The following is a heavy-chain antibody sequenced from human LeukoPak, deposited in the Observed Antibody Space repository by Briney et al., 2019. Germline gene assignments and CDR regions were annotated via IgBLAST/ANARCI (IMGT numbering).Heavy chain of an antibody. CDR1: GDSLSGFY. J-gene: IGHJ2*01. CDR3: ARLGRDGYTHWYFDL. Sequence: SETLSLTCTVSGDSLSGFYWSWIRQPPGRGLECIGSIYFSGSTNYNPSLKSRVTMSVGTSEHQFSLWLSSVTAADTAVYYCARLGRDGYTHWYFDLWGRGALVAVSS. V-gene: IGHV4-59*01. CDR2: IYFSGST. D-gene: IGHD5-24*01.